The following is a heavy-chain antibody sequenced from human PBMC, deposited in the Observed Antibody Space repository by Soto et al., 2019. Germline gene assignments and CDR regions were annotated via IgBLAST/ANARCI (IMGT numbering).Heavy chain of an antibody. CDR1: GGNPSTLG. Sequence: SVKVSCKASGGNPSTLGISWVRQAPGQGLEWMGRIILMFGTANYAQNFQGRVTLTADKSTSTAYMELTSLRPEDTAVYYCARESSGVTHFDFWGQGTLVTVSS. V-gene: IGHV1-69*06. CDR3: ARESSGVTHFDF. D-gene: IGHD3-10*01. CDR2: IILMFGTA. J-gene: IGHJ4*02.